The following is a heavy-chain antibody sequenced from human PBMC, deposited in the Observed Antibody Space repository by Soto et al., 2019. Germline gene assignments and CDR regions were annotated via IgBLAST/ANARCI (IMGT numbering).Heavy chain of an antibody. V-gene: IGHV3-7*01. J-gene: IGHJ4*02. CDR1: GFTFSSNW. Sequence: EVQLVESGGGLVQPGGSLRLSCAASGFTFSSNWMSFSSNWMSWVRQAPGKGLEWVANIKVDGSEKYYVNSVKVRFTISRDHAENSLYLQMNSLRAEDTAVYYCARTRPGLYFDYWGQGTLVTVSS. CDR3: ARTRPGLYFDY. CDR2: IKVDGSEK.